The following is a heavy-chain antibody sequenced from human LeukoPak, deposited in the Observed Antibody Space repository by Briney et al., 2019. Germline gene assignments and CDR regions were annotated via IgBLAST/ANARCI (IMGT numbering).Heavy chain of an antibody. CDR1: GGPISTYY. CDR2: IYYNGDT. CDR3: ARVLRAASWRSYDY. J-gene: IGHJ4*02. V-gene: IGHV4-59*01. D-gene: IGHD5-18*01. Sequence: SETLSLTCNVSGGPISTYYWSWIRQPPGKGLEWIGYIYYNGDTNYNPSLKSRVIISIDTSSNQFSLRLNSMTAADTAVYYCARVLRAASWRSYDYWGQGSLVTVSS.